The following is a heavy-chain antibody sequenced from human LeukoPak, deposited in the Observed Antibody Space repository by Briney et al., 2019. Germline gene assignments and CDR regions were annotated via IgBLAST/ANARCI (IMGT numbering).Heavy chain of an antibody. V-gene: IGHV3-33*01. J-gene: IGHJ3*02. D-gene: IGHD6-13*01. CDR1: GFTFSSYG. CDR3: ARDRSGYSDAFDI. Sequence: GGSLRLSCAASGFTFSSYGMHWVRQAPGKGLEWGAVIWYDGSNKYYADSVKGRFTISRDNSKNTLYLQMNSLRAEATAVYYCARDRSGYSDAFDIWGQGTMVTVSS. CDR2: IWYDGSNK.